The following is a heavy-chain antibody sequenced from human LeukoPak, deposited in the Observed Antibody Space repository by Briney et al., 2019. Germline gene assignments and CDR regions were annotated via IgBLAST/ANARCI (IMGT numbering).Heavy chain of an antibody. CDR2: ISGSGGST. CDR3: AKTFRLYGDYSGLDY. V-gene: IGHV3-23*01. CDR1: GFTFSGSA. Sequence: GGSLRLSCAASGFTFSGSAMHWVRQAPGKGLEWVSAISGSGGSTYYADSVKGRFTISRDNSKSTLYLQMNSLRAEDTAVYYCAKTFRLYGDYSGLDYWGQGTLVTVSS. J-gene: IGHJ4*02. D-gene: IGHD4-17*01.